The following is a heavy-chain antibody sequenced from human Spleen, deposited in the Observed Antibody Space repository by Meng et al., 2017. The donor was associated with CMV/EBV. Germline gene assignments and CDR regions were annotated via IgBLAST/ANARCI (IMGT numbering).Heavy chain of an antibody. CDR2: ISYDGGKK. V-gene: IGHV3-30*14. J-gene: IGHJ6*02. Sequence: GESLKISCAASEFSFNYYAMHWVRQAPGRGLEWVAVISYDGGKKYYSDSVEGRFTVSRDNSQNTLYLQMNNLKSEDTAVYFCARDDPIQLWLPPDYYYYYGMDVWGQGTTVTVS. CDR1: EFSFNYYA. CDR3: ARDDPIQLWLPPDYYYYYGMDV. D-gene: IGHD5-18*01.